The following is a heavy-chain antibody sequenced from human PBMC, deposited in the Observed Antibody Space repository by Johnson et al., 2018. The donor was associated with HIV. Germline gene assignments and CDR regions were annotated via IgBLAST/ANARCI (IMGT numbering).Heavy chain of an antibody. CDR1: GFTFSSYS. CDR3: ARGAWSSGSYGIWYAFDI. D-gene: IGHD1-26*01. J-gene: IGHJ3*02. Sequence: HVQLVESGGGVVQPGRSLRLSCAASGFTFSSYSMHWVRQAPGKGLEWVACISCDGSNKYYADSVKGRFTISRDNAKNTLYLQMNILRAEDTAVNYCARGAWSSGSYGIWYAFDIWGQGTKVTVSS. CDR2: ISCDGSNK. V-gene: IGHV3-30*04.